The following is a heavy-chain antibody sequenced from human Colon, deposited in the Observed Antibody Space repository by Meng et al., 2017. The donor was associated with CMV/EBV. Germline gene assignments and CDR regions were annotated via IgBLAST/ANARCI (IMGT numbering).Heavy chain of an antibody. CDR3: VHRISCGTQCYSSYVDF. CDR2: TYWDKEN. Sequence: SFTTLGAGVGWIRQPPGKALEWLELTYWDKENRYSPSLKSRLNITKDTSKNQVVLTMSDVDPVETDTYYCVHRISCGTQCYSSYVDFWGQGLVVTVSS. J-gene: IGHJ4*02. V-gene: IGHV2-5*02. D-gene: IGHD3-16*01. CDR1: SFTTLGAG.